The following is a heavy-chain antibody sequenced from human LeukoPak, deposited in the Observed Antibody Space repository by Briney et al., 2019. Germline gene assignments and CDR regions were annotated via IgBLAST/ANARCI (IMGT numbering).Heavy chain of an antibody. CDR2: INPNSGGT. CDR1: GYTFTGYY. J-gene: IGHJ6*03. Sequence: ASVKVSCKASGYTFTGYYIHWVRQAPGQGLEWMGWINPNSGGTNYAQKFQGRVTMTRDTSISTAYMELSRLRWDDTAVYYCARDSILTGYYTGDYYYYMDVWGKGTTVTVSS. V-gene: IGHV1-2*02. D-gene: IGHD3-9*01. CDR3: ARDSILTGYYTGDYYYYMDV.